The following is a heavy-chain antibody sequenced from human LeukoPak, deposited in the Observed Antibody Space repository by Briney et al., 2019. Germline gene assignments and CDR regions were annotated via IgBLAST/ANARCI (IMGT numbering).Heavy chain of an antibody. V-gene: IGHV3-23*01. Sequence: GGSLRLSCVGSGITLRNYAISWVRRAPGKGLEWVSAISGSGGNIYYADSVKGRFTISRDISMNTVYLQMNSLRAVDTAVYYCAILYDDSGYWGQGTLVTVSS. CDR1: GITLRNYA. CDR3: AILYDDSGY. D-gene: IGHD4-17*01. CDR2: ISGSGGNI. J-gene: IGHJ4*02.